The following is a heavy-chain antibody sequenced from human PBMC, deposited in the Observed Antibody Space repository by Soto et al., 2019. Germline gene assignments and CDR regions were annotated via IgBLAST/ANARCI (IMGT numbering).Heavy chain of an antibody. J-gene: IGHJ4*02. CDR3: VRGPYYGLYYFDS. Sequence: QVLLVESGGGVVQPGTSLRLSCAASGFTIGSYGMHWVRQAPGKGLEWVAGLWYDGDDKYYGDSVKGRLTISRDNSRNTLYLQMNSLRADDTAVYYCVRGPYYGLYYFDSWGQGTLVTVSS. D-gene: IGHD3-10*01. CDR1: GFTIGSYG. CDR2: LWYDGDDK. V-gene: IGHV3-33*01.